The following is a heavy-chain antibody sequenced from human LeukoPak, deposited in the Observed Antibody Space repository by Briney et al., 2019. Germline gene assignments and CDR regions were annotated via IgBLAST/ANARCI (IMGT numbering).Heavy chain of an antibody. CDR3: ARGEWEPLGYYFDY. CDR2: IYYSGST. CDR1: GGSISSYY. Sequence: PSETLSLTCTVSGGSISSYYWSWIRQPPGKGLEWIGSIYYSGSTYYNPSLKSRVTISVDTSKNQFSLKLSSVTAADTAVYYCARGEWEPLGYYFDYWGQGTLVTVSS. V-gene: IGHV4-39*07. D-gene: IGHD1-26*01. J-gene: IGHJ4*02.